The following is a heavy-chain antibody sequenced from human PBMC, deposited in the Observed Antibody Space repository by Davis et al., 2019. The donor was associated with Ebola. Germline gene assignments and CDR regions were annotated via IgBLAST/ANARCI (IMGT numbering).Heavy chain of an antibody. D-gene: IGHD3-16*01. Sequence: SETLSLTCTVSGGSINSGGKYWNWIRQHPGKGLEWIGYIHYSGRTYYNPSLKSRVAISVDTSKNQFSLKLTSVTAADTAVYYCARGLITFGGAYYFDYWGQGTLVTVSS. CDR2: IHYSGRT. V-gene: IGHV4-31*03. CDR3: ARGLITFGGAYYFDY. CDR1: GGSINSGGKY. J-gene: IGHJ4*02.